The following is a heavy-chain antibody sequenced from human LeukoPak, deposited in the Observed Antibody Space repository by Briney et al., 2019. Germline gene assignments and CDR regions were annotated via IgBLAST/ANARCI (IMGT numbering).Heavy chain of an antibody. J-gene: IGHJ4*02. V-gene: IGHV3-9*02. CDR3: AKDMLVGALDY. CDR1: GFTSSDSA. CDR2: ISWNSGSI. Sequence: GGSLRLSCAASGFTSSDSAMNWVRQAPGKGLEWVSGISWNSGSIGYADSVKGRFTISRDNAKNSLYLQMNSLRAEDTALYYCAKDMLVGALDYWGQGTLVTVSS. D-gene: IGHD1-26*01.